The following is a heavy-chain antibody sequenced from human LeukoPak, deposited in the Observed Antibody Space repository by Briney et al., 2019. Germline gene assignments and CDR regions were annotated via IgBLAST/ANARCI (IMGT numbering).Heavy chain of an antibody. V-gene: IGHV3-30*01. CDR2: ISYDGSNK. J-gene: IGHJ6*02. CDR3: ARASPIYCSGGSCYPSWFYYYGMDV. D-gene: IGHD2-15*01. CDR1: GFTFSSYA. Sequence: GGSLRLSCAASGFTFSSYAMHWVRQAPGKGLEWVAVISYDGSNKYYADSVKGRFTISRDNSKNTLYLQMNSLRAEDTAVYYCARASPIYCSGGSCYPSWFYYYGMDVWGQGTTVTVSS.